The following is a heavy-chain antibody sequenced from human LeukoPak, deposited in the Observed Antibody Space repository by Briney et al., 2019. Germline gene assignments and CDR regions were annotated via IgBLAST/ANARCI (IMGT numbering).Heavy chain of an antibody. CDR2: ISYDGSNK. CDR1: GFTISNYD. CDR3: TRDMGGTYFDY. V-gene: IGHV3-30*03. J-gene: IGHJ4*02. D-gene: IGHD1-26*01. Sequence: GGSLRLACAASGFTISNYDMHWVRQAPGKGLEWVALISYDGSNKYYADSVKGRFTISRDNSKHTLYLQMNSLRAEDTAVYYCTRDMGGTYFDYGGRETLVTVSS.